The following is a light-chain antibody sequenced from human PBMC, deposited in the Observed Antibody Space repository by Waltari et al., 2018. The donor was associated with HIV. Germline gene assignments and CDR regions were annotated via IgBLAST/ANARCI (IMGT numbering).Light chain of an antibody. CDR1: QSVSSSN. V-gene: IGKV3-20*01. CDR3: QQYGSSST. CDR2: GVS. J-gene: IGKJ5*01. Sequence: EVVLTQSPGPLPLSPGERATLPCRASQSVSSSNLAWYQQKPGQAPRLLIYGVSSRATGIPDRFSGSGSGTDFILTISRLEPEDIAVYYCQQYGSSSTFGQGTRLEIK.